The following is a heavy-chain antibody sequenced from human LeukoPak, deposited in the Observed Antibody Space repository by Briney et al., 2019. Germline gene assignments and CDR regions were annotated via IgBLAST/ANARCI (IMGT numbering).Heavy chain of an antibody. V-gene: IGHV3-30*04. CDR3: ARSVHFGYHDY. D-gene: IGHD3-22*01. J-gene: IGHJ4*02. Sequence: GGSVRLSCAASGFTFSTYAIHWVRQAPGKGLEWVAVISYDGSDKWYADSVKGRFTISRDNSKNTVHLQINSLRAEDTAVFYCARSVHFGYHDYWGQGTLVTVSS. CDR1: GFTFSTYA. CDR2: ISYDGSDK.